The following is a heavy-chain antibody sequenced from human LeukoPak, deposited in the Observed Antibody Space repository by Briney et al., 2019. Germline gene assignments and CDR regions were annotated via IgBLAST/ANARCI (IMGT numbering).Heavy chain of an antibody. CDR2: ISNDGSNK. CDR3: ARVYYYGSGSYYPLHM. CDR1: RFTFSTYG. D-gene: IGHD3-10*01. V-gene: IGHV3-30*03. Sequence: GGSLRLSCAASRFTFSTYGMHWVRQAPGKGLEWVALISNDGSNKLYVDSVEGRFTVSRDNSKSTLYLQMNSLRAEETAVYYCARVYYYGSGSYYPLHMWGRGTMVAVSS. J-gene: IGHJ3*02.